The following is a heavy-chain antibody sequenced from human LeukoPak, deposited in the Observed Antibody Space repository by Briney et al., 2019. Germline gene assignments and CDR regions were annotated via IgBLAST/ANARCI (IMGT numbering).Heavy chain of an antibody. D-gene: IGHD4-17*01. CDR1: GHKFTGYY. Sequence: ASVKVSWKASGHKFTGYYLHWVRQAPGQGLEWVGWINADSGGTKYAQKFQGRVTVTLDRSITTAYMELSSLRSDDTAVYYCARGGLRLNYYYMDVWGKGTTVTISS. J-gene: IGHJ6*03. CDR2: INADSGGT. CDR3: ARGGLRLNYYYMDV. V-gene: IGHV1-2*02.